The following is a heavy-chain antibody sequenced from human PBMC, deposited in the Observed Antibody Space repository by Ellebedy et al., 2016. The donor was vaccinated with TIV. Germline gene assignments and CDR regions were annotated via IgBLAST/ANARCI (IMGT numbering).Heavy chain of an antibody. V-gene: IGHV4-31*03. CDR1: GGSISSGGYY. J-gene: IGHJ4*02. CDR3: AREIGLGQSRSYFDY. CDR2: ILNSGNT. D-gene: IGHD3-10*01. Sequence: SETLSLXXTVSGGSISSGGYYWSWIRQLPGRGLEWIGNILNSGNTYYNPSLRNRVIISGDTSKNQFSLKLSSVTAADTGVYYCAREIGLGQSRSYFDYWGQGTPVTVSS.